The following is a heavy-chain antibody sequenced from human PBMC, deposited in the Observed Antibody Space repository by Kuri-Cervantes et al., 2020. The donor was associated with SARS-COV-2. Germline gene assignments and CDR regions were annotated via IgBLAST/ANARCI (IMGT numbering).Heavy chain of an antibody. J-gene: IGHJ3*02. V-gene: IGHV3-33*08. D-gene: IGHD3-10*01. CDR3: AREALRGSGSYYNDPGAFDI. CDR1: GFTFSSYG. CDR2: IWYDGSNK. Sequence: LSLTCAASGFTFSSYGMHWVRQAPGKGLEWVAVIWYDGSNKYYADSVKGRFTISRGNSKNTLYLQMNSLRAEDTAVYYCAREALRGSGSYYNDPGAFDIWGQGTMVTVSS.